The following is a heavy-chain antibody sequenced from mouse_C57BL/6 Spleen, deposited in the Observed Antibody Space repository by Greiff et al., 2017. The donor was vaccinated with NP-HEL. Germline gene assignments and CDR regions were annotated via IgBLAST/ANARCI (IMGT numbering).Heavy chain of an antibody. CDR2: IDPEDGDT. D-gene: IGHD2-3*01. V-gene: IGHV14-1*01. CDR1: GFNIKDYY. J-gene: IGHJ4*01. CDR3: TIYDGYLYAMDY. Sequence: EVKLMESGAELVRPGASVKLSCTASGFNIKDYYMHWVKQRPEQGLEWIGRIDPEDGDTEYAPKFQGKATMTADTSSNTAYLQLSSLTSEDTAVYYCTIYDGYLYAMDYWGQGTSVTVSS.